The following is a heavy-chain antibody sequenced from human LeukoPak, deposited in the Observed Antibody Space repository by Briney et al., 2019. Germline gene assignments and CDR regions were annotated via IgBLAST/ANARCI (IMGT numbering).Heavy chain of an antibody. J-gene: IGHJ4*02. D-gene: IGHD3-22*01. CDR2: ISGSGGST. CDR1: GFTFSSYA. CDR3: AKDSLPTTGIYDSSGYPDY. V-gene: IGHV3-23*01. Sequence: PGGSLRLSCAASGFTFSSYAMSWVRQAPGKGLEWVSAISGSGGSTYYADSVKGRFTISRDNSKNTLYLQMNSLRAEDTAVYYCAKDSLPTTGIYDSSGYPDYWGQETLVTVSS.